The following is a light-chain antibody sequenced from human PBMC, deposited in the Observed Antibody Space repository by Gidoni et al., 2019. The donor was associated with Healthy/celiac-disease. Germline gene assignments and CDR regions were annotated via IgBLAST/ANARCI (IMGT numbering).Light chain of an antibody. J-gene: IGLJ1*01. CDR1: SSDVGGYNY. CDR2: DVS. CDR3: SSYTSSSTPLGF. Sequence: QSALTQPASVSGSPGQSLTISCTGTSSDVGGYNYVSWYQQHPGKAPKLMIYDVSNRPSGVSNRFSGSKSGNTASLTISGLQAEDEADYYCSSYTSSSTPLGFFGTGTKVTVL. V-gene: IGLV2-14*03.